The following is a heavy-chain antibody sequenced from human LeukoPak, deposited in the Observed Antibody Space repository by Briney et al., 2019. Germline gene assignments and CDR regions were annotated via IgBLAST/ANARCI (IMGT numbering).Heavy chain of an antibody. CDR2: INSGGSST. CDR1: GFTFSSYW. V-gene: IGHV3-74*01. Sequence: TGGSLRLSCAASGFTFSSYWMHWVRQAPGKGLVWVSRINSGGSSTRYADSVKGRFTISRDNAKNTLYLQMNSLRAEDTAVYYCARTSRSSAFDIWGQGTIVTVSS. CDR3: ARTSRSSAFDI. J-gene: IGHJ3*02.